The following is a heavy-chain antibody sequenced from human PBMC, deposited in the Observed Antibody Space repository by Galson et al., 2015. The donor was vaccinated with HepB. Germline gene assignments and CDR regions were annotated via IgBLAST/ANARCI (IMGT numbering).Heavy chain of an antibody. J-gene: IGHJ3*02. CDR1: GFTFDDYA. CDR2: ISWNSGSI. V-gene: IGHV3-9*01. Sequence: SLRLSCAASGFTFDDYAMRWVRQAPGKGLEWVSGISWNSGSIGYADSVKGRFTISRDNAKNSLYLQMNSLRAEDTALYYCAKGGGEEYSSGWYGSAFDIWGQGTMVTVSS. D-gene: IGHD6-19*01. CDR3: AKGGGEEYSSGWYGSAFDI.